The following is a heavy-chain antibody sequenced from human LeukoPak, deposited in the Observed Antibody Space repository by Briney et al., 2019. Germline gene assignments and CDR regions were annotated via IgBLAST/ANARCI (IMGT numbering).Heavy chain of an antibody. V-gene: IGHV3-30*18. J-gene: IGHJ4*02. Sequence: HPGRSLRLSCAASGFTFSSYGMHWVRQAPGKGLEWVAVISYDGSNKYYADSVKGRFTISRDNSKNTLYLQMNSLRAEDTAAYYCAKDLNSCGYSYVCKTLDYWGQGTLVTVSS. CDR1: GFTFSSYG. D-gene: IGHD5-18*01. CDR2: ISYDGSNK. CDR3: AKDLNSCGYSYVCKTLDY.